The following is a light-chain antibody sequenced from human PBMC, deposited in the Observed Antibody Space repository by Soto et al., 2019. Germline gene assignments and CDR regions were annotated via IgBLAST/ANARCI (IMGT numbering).Light chain of an antibody. J-gene: IGKJ1*01. CDR2: GAS. Sequence: EIVLTQSPGTLSLSPGERATLSCRASQSVSSSYLAWYQQKPGQAPRLLIYGASSRATGISDRFSGWGSGKDSTLVISRLEAEYVVEYYYQHYGSSHSWTFGPGTKVEIK. V-gene: IGKV3-20*01. CDR1: QSVSSSY. CDR3: QHYGSSHSWT.